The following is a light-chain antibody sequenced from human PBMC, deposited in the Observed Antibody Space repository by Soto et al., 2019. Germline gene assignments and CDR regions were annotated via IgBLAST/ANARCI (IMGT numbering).Light chain of an antibody. CDR1: NSNIGAGYD. Sequence: QSVLTQPPSVSGAPGQRVTISCTGYNSNIGAGYDVHWYQQLPGTAPKLLIYGNSNRPSGVPDRFSASKSGTSASLAITGLXXEXXXXYYCQSYDSSLSGWVFGGGTKLTVL. CDR2: GNS. V-gene: IGLV1-40*01. J-gene: IGLJ3*02. CDR3: QSYDSSLSGWV.